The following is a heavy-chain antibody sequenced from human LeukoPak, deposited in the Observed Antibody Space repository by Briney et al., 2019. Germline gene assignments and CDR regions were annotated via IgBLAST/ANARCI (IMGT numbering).Heavy chain of an antibody. J-gene: IGHJ4*02. Sequence: SETLSLTCTVSGGSISSSSYFWGWIRQPPGKGLEWIGNIHHIGSTYYNPSLKSRVAISVDTSTNQFSLKLSSVTAADTAVYYCARDGYYDSSGYYYDRSDYWGQGTLVTVSS. CDR3: ARDGYYDSSGYYYDRSDY. D-gene: IGHD3-22*01. V-gene: IGHV4-39*02. CDR2: IHHIGST. CDR1: GGSISSSSYF.